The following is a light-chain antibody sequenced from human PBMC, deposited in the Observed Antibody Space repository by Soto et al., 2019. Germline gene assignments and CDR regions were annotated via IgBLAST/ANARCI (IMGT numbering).Light chain of an antibody. V-gene: IGKV1-39*01. J-gene: IGKJ4*01. Sequence: DIQMTQSPSSLSASVGDRVTITCRASQSISSHLNWYQQKAGKAPKLLIYAASSLQSGVPSRFSGSGSGPDFPLTISSLQPEDFATYYFQQIYSTPRTFGGGTKVELK. CDR1: QSISSH. CDR2: AAS. CDR3: QQIYSTPRT.